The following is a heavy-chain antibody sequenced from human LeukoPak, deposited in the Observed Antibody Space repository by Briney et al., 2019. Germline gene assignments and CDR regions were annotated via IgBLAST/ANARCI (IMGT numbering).Heavy chain of an antibody. J-gene: IGHJ4*02. CDR2: ISYDGSNK. V-gene: IGHV3-30*18. CDR1: GFTFSSYG. D-gene: IGHD6-13*01. CDR3: AKAPSSSWYCFDY. Sequence: GGSLRLSCAASGFTFSSYGMHWVRQAPGKGLEWVAVISYDGSNKYYADSVKGRFTISRDNSKNTLYLQMNSLRAEDTAVYYCAKAPSSSWYCFDYWGQGTLVTVSS.